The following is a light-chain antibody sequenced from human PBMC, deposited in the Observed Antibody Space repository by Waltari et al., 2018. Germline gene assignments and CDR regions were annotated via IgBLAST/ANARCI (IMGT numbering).Light chain of an antibody. CDR1: SSDIGRYNF. CDR3: SSYTTSSTVI. J-gene: IGLJ2*01. CDR2: EVT. Sequence: QSALIQPPSVSGSPGQSVAIYCPGTSSDIGRYNFVSWYQQFPGTAPKLLIYEVTNRPSGVPDRFSGSKSGYTASLAISGLQPEDEADYYCSSYTTSSTVIFGGGTKLTVL. V-gene: IGLV2-18*02.